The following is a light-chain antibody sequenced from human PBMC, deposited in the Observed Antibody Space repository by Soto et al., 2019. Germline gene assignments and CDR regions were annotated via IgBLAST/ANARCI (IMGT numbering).Light chain of an antibody. CDR1: QSVSSSY. V-gene: IGKV3-20*01. CDR2: GAS. Sequence: EIVLTQSPGTLSLSPGERATLSCRASQSVSSSYLAWYQQKPGQAPRLLIYGASSRATGIPDRFSGSGSGTEFTLTISRLEPEDFAVYYCQQYGSSPFTFGPGNQGDIK. J-gene: IGKJ3*01. CDR3: QQYGSSPFT.